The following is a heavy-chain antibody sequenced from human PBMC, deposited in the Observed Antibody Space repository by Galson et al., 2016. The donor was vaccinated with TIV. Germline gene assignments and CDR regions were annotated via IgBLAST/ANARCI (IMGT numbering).Heavy chain of an antibody. Sequence: SVKVSCKASGYTFTRYYIHWVRQAPGQGLEWMGAMNPSGGGTNHAQNFQGRVTLTRDTSTTTVYTELSTLRSEDTAVYYCASGNASRWTFDIWGQGTMVTVSS. CDR3: ASGNASRWTFDI. CDR1: GYTFTRYY. CDR2: MNPSGGGT. J-gene: IGHJ3*02. V-gene: IGHV1-46*01. D-gene: IGHD6-13*01.